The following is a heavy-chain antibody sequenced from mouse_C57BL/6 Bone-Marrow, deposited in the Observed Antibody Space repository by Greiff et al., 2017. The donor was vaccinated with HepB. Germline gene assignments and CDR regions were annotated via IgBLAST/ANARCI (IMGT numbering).Heavy chain of an antibody. D-gene: IGHD3-2*01. CDR1: GFTFGSYA. CDR2: ISDGGSYT. J-gene: IGHJ2*01. V-gene: IGHV5-4*01. CDR3: ARETGY. Sequence: EVKLMESGGGLVKPGGSLKLSCAASGFTFGSYAMSWVRQTPEKRLEWVATISDGGSYTYYPDNVKGRFTISRDNAKNNLYLQMSHLKSEDTAMYYCARETGYWGQGTTLTVSS.